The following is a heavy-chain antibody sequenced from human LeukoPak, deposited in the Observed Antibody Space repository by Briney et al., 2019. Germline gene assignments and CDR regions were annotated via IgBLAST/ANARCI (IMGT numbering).Heavy chain of an antibody. CDR2: ISANTGNT. D-gene: IGHD2-15*01. Sequence: ASVKVSCKASGYTFATYGFCWVRQAPGHGLEWMGWISANTGNTNYAQKFQGRVTMTRDTSISTAYMELSRLRSDDTAVYYCARAGYCSGGSCYLFVDYWGQGTLVTVSS. J-gene: IGHJ4*02. CDR1: GYTFATYG. CDR3: ARAGYCSGGSCYLFVDY. V-gene: IGHV1-18*01.